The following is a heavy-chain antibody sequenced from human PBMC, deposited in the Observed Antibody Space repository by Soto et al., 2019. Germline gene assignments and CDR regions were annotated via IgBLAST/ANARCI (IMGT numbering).Heavy chain of an antibody. CDR3: AREISYYDSSGYYYVYFDY. V-gene: IGHV4-31*03. D-gene: IGHD3-22*01. CDR2: IYYSGST. Sequence: QVQLQESGPGLVKPSQTLSLTCTVSGGSISSGGYYWSWIRQHPGKGLEWIGYIYYSGSTYYNPSLKRRVTLSVDTSKNLFSLKLSSVTAADTAVYYCAREISYYDSSGYYYVYFDYWGQGTLVTVSS. J-gene: IGHJ4*02. CDR1: GGSISSGGYY.